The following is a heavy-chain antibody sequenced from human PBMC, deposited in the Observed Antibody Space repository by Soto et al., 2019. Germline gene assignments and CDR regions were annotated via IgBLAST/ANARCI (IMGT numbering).Heavy chain of an antibody. CDR3: ARSCSGGSCPIDY. Sequence: ASVKVSCKASGGTFSSYTISWVRQAPGQGLEWMGRIIPILGIANYAQKFQGRVTITADKSTSTAYMELSSLRSEDTAVYYCARSCSGGSCPIDYWGQGTLVTVSS. V-gene: IGHV1-69*02. D-gene: IGHD2-15*01. J-gene: IGHJ4*02. CDR2: IIPILGIA. CDR1: GGTFSSYT.